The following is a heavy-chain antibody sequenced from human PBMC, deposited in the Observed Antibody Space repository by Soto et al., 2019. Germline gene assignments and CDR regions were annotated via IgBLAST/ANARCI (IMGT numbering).Heavy chain of an antibody. D-gene: IGHD3-22*01. Sequence: QVQLVESGGGVVQPGRSLRLSCAASGFTFSSYAMHWVRQAPGKGLEWVAVISYDGSNKYYADSVKGRFTISRDNSKNTLYLQMNSLIAEDTAVYYCAREGDFSSGYRKVSDYRGQGTLVTVSS. CDR2: ISYDGSNK. CDR3: AREGDFSSGYRKVSDY. J-gene: IGHJ4*02. CDR1: GFTFSSYA. V-gene: IGHV3-30-3*01.